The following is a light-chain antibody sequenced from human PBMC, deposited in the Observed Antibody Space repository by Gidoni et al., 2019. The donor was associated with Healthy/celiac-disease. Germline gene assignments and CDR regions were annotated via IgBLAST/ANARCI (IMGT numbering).Light chain of an antibody. CDR1: SSDVGSYNL. CDR3: CSYAGSSTPWV. V-gene: IGLV2-23*02. CDR2: EVS. Sequence: GQSITISCTGTSSDVGSYNLVSWYQQHPGKAPKLMIYEVSERPSGVSNRFSGSKSGNTASLTISGLQAEDEADYYCCSYAGSSTPWVFGGGTKLTVL. J-gene: IGLJ3*02.